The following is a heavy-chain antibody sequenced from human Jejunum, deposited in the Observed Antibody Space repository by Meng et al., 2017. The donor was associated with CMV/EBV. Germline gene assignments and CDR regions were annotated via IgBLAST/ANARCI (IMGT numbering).Heavy chain of an antibody. CDR1: RYPFTTYA. CDR3: ARDIPYTSSWRNWFDP. V-gene: IGHV1-3*01. CDR2: IHAGNGDT. J-gene: IGHJ5*02. Sequence: SRYPFTTYAIHWVRQAPGQGLEWMGWIHAGNGDTKYSQKFQGRVTITRDTSASTAYMELSSLRSEDTAVYYCARDIPYTSSWRNWFDPWGQGTLVTVSS. D-gene: IGHD6-13*01.